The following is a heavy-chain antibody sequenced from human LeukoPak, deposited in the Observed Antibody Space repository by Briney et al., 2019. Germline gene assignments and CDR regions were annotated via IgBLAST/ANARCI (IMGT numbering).Heavy chain of an antibody. D-gene: IGHD5-12*01. CDR2: INPSGGST. J-gene: IGHJ5*02. V-gene: IGHV1-46*01. CDR3: ARSRGATDWFDP. CDR1: GYTFTSYY. Sequence: ASVKVSCKASGYTFTSYYMHWVRQAPGQGLEWMGIINPSGGSTSYAQKFQGRVTMTRDTSTSSVYKELSSLRSEDTAVYYCARSRGATDWFDPWGQGTLVTVSS.